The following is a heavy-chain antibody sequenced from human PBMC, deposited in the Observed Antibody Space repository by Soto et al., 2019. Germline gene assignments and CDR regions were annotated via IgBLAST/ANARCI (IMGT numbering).Heavy chain of an antibody. J-gene: IGHJ4*02. D-gene: IGHD2-15*01. Sequence: ASVKVSCKASGYTFTSYGISWVRQAPGQGLEWMGWISAYNGNTNYAQKLQGRVTMTTDTSTSTAYMELRSLRSDDTAVYYCARDGGYCSGGSCVGADNIIDYWGQGTLVTVSS. CDR3: ARDGGYCSGGSCVGADNIIDY. CDR1: GYTFTSYG. CDR2: ISAYNGNT. V-gene: IGHV1-18*01.